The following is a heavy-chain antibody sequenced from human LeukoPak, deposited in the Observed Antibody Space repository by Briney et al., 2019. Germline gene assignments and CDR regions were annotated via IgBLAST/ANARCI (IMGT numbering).Heavy chain of an antibody. CDR2: INHSGST. V-gene: IGHV4-34*01. CDR3: ARHGRQWPVVNPFDY. CDR1: GGSFSGYY. Sequence: SETLSLTCAVSGGSFSGYYRSWIRQPPGKGLEWIGEINHSGSTNYNPSLKSRVTISLDTSKNQFSLKLSSGTTADTAVYYCARHGRQWPVVNPFDYWGRGTLVTVSS. J-gene: IGHJ4*02. D-gene: IGHD6-19*01.